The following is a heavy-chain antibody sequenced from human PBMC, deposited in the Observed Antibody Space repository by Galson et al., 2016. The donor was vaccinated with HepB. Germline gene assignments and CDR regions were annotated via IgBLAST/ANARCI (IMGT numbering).Heavy chain of an antibody. V-gene: IGHV3-74*01. Sequence: SLRLSCAVSGFAFRSYWMHWVRQAPGKGLVWVSRINTDGDSTSYADSVKGRFTISRDNAKNTLYLQMNSLRPEDTAVYYCASLPPQWLVPDYWGQGTLVTVSS. J-gene: IGHJ4*02. CDR1: GFAFRSYW. D-gene: IGHD6-19*01. CDR3: ASLPPQWLVPDY. CDR2: INTDGDST.